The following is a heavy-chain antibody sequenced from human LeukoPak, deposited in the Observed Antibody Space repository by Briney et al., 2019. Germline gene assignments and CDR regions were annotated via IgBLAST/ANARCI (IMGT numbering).Heavy chain of an antibody. CDR2: ISASGDTT. V-gene: IGHV3-23*01. D-gene: IGHD3-3*01. CDR3: ARDHAFSYYYYYMDV. CDR1: GFTFSSHV. Sequence: GGTLRLSCAASGFTFSSHVMTWVRQAPGKGLEWVSGISASGDTTYYADSVKGRFTISRDNSKNTLYLQMNSLRAEDTAVYYCARDHAFSYYYYYMDVWGKGTTVTVSS. J-gene: IGHJ6*03.